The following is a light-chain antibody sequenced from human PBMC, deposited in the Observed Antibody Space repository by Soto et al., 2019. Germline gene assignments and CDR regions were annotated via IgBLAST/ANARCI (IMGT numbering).Light chain of an antibody. CDR2: WAS. J-gene: IGKJ4*01. CDR3: QVAHSIPFS. Sequence: DHVMTHIRDSLAVSLGESSTINCKSSQIVLYSSNNYLAWYQQKPGQPPKLLIYWASTRESGVPERFSGGGSGTDFTLTISSLQAEDVALYYCQVAHSIPFSFAGGTKV. V-gene: IGKV4-1*01. CDR1: QIVLYSSNNY.